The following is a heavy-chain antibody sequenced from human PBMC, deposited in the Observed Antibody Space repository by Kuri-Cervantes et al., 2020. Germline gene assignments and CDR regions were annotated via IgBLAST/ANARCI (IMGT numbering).Heavy chain of an antibody. CDR2: IYHSGST. D-gene: IGHD2-2*01. Sequence: SETLSLTCAVSGGSISSSNWWSWVRQPPGKGLEWIGEIYHSGSTNYNPSLKSRVTISVDKSKNQFSLRLTSVTAADTAVYFCARVPSCIGLTCYGFDYWGQGILVTVSS. CDR3: ARVPSCIGLTCYGFDY. J-gene: IGHJ4*02. CDR1: GGSISSSNW. V-gene: IGHV4-4*02.